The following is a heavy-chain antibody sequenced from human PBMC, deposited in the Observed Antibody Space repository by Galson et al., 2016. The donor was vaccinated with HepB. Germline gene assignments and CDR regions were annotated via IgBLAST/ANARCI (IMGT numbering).Heavy chain of an antibody. CDR1: GYDFTYYW. D-gene: IGHD3-10*01. Sequence: QSGAEVKKPGESLRISCQGSGYDFTYYWIGWVRQMPGKGLEWMGITYPGDSDTRYNPSFQGQVTISADKSISTAYLQWTSLKASDTAIYYCAGHESGDPNWYFDLWGRVTLVTVSS. CDR3: AGHESGDPNWYFDL. CDR2: TYPGDSDT. V-gene: IGHV5-51*01. J-gene: IGHJ2*01.